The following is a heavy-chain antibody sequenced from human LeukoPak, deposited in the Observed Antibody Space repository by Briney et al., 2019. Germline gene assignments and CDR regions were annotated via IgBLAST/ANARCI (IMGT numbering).Heavy chain of an antibody. V-gene: IGHV4-59*08. CDR1: GGSISSYY. Sequence: SETLSLTCSVSGGSISSYYWSWIRQPPGKGLEWIGYIYYSGSTNYNPSLKSRVTISVDTSKNQFSLKLSSVTAADAAVYYCARQPLGYCSGGSCLDWFDPWGQGTLVTVSS. J-gene: IGHJ5*02. CDR2: IYYSGST. D-gene: IGHD2-15*01. CDR3: ARQPLGYCSGGSCLDWFDP.